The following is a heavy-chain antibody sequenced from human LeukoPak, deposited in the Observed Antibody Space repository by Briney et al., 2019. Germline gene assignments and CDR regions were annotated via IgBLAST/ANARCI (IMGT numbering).Heavy chain of an antibody. CDR1: GGSISSYY. CDR3: ARDYGGNHNSGYWYFDL. Sequence: SETLSLTCTVSGGSISSYYWSWIRQPAGKGLEWIGRIYTSGSTNYNPSLKSRVTMSVNTSKNQFSLKLSSVTAADTAVYYSARDYGGNHNSGYWYFDLWGRGTLVTVSS. V-gene: IGHV4-4*07. D-gene: IGHD4-23*01. J-gene: IGHJ2*01. CDR2: IYTSGST.